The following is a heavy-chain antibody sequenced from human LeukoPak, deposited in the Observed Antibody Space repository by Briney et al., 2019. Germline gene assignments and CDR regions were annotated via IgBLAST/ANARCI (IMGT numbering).Heavy chain of an antibody. J-gene: IGHJ3*02. Sequence: GESLKISCKGSGYSFTSYWIGWVRQMPGKGLEWMGIIYPGDSDTRYSPSFQGQVTISADKSISTAYLQWSSLKASDTAMYYCARSFRHYYDSRGVALDIWGQGTMVTVSS. V-gene: IGHV5-51*01. D-gene: IGHD3-22*01. CDR1: GYSFTSYW. CDR2: IYPGDSDT. CDR3: ARSFRHYYDSRGVALDI.